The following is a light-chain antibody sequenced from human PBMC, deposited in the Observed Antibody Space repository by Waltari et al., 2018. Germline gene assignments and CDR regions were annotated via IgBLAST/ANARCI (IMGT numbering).Light chain of an antibody. CDR2: GAS. CDR3: QQYNQWPLT. CDR1: LSIDDR. Sequence: EIVMTQSPATLSVSRGGSATPSCRASLSIDDRLAWYQQKPGHPPRLLIHGASTRDTGIPVRFSGSGSGTDFTLTITGLQSEDFAVYFCQQYNQWPLTFGRGTKVEIK. V-gene: IGKV3-15*01. J-gene: IGKJ4*01.